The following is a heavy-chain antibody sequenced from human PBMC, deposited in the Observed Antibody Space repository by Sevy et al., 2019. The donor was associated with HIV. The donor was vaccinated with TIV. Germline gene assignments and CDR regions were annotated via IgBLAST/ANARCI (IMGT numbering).Heavy chain of an antibody. J-gene: IGHJ3*02. D-gene: IGHD1-26*01. V-gene: IGHV1-69*13. Sequence: ASVRVSCKASGGTFSSYAISWVRQAPGQGLEWMGGIIPIFGTANYAQKFQGRVTITADESTSTAYMELSSLRSEDTAVYYCARARNPRRWHGWGHDAFDIWGQGTMVTVSS. CDR1: GGTFSSYA. CDR3: ARARNPRRWHGWGHDAFDI. CDR2: IIPIFGTA.